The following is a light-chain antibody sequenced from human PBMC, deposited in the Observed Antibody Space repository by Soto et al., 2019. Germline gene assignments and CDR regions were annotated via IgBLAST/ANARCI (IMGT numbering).Light chain of an antibody. Sequence: EIVMTQSPATLSVSPGERVALSCRASQSVRSNFAWYQQKPGQAPRILIYDASTRATGIPARFSGSGSGTECTLTISGLQSEDFGVYYCQQYNNWPYTFGQGTKLEIK. CDR1: QSVRSN. J-gene: IGKJ2*01. CDR3: QQYNNWPYT. V-gene: IGKV3-15*01. CDR2: DAS.